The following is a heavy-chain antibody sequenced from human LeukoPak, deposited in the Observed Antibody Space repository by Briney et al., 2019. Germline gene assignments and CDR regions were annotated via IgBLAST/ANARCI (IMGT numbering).Heavy chain of an antibody. J-gene: IGHJ5*02. CDR2: IYPADSDI. V-gene: IGHV5-51*01. CDR3: ARQEYCSGGSCYTWFDP. CDR1: GYSINNYW. Sequence: GESLQISCHGSGYSINNYWIGWVRQMPGKGLEWMGIIYPADSDIRYSPSFQGQVTISADKSISTVYLQWSSLKASDTAMYYCARQEYCSGGSCYTWFDPWGQGTLVTVSS. D-gene: IGHD2-15*01.